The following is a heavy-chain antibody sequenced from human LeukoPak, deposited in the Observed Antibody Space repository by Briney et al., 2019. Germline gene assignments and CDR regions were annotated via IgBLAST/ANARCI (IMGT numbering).Heavy chain of an antibody. CDR1: GGTFSSYA. D-gene: IGHD5-18*01. CDR2: IIPIFGTA. Sequence: ASVKVSCKAPGGTFSSYAISWVRQAPGQGLEWMGGIIPIFGTANYAQKFQGRVTITADESTSTAYMELSSLRSEDTAVYYCARSLTGGYSYGYYFDYWGQGTLVTVSS. J-gene: IGHJ4*02. CDR3: ARSLTGGYSYGYYFDY. V-gene: IGHV1-69*13.